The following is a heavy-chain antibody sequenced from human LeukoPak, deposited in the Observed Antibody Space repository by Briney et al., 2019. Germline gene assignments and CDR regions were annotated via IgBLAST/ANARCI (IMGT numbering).Heavy chain of an antibody. Sequence: GGALRLSLAPSQFTLSNNAPSWGCQAPGQGLERDSDISGSVGSTYYADSVKGRFTISRVNSKNTLYLQMDSLRAGDTSVYYCARGRLRVIDAFDIWGQGTMVTVSS. V-gene: IGHV3-23*01. D-gene: IGHD2-21*01. J-gene: IGHJ3*02. CDR3: ARGRLRVIDAFDI. CDR1: QFTLSNNA. CDR2: ISGSVGST.